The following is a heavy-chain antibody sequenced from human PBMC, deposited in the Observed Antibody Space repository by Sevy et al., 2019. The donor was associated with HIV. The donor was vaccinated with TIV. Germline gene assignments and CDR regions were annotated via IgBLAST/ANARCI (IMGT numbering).Heavy chain of an antibody. Sequence: GGSLRLSCAASGFTFSDYYMSWIRQAPGKGLEWVSYISSSGSNIYYADSVKGRFTVSRDNAKNSMYLQMNSLRAEDTARYYCARELHRGLSGSTSGYWGQGTLVTVSS. CDR2: ISSSGSNI. V-gene: IGHV3-11*01. CDR3: ARELHRGLSGSTSGY. D-gene: IGHD3-3*01. CDR1: GFTFSDYY. J-gene: IGHJ4*02.